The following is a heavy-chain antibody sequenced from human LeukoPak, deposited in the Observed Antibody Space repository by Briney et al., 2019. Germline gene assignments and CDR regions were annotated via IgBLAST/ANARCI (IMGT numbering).Heavy chain of an antibody. Sequence: GGSLRLSCAASGFTFSSYAMSWVRQAPGKGLEWVSAISGSGGSTYYADSVKGRFTISRDNSKNTLYLQMNSLRAEDTAVYYCATHVFRYCSGGSCYITYYFDYWGQGTLVAVSS. J-gene: IGHJ4*02. CDR2: ISGSGGST. V-gene: IGHV3-23*01. D-gene: IGHD2-15*01. CDR3: ATHVFRYCSGGSCYITYYFDY. CDR1: GFTFSSYA.